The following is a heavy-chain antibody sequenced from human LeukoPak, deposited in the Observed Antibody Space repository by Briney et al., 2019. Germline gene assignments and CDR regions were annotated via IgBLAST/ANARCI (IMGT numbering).Heavy chain of an antibody. CDR2: INHSGST. Sequence: SETLSLTCAVYGGSFSGYYLSWIRQPPGKGLEWIGEINHSGSTNYNPSLKSRVTISVDTSKNQFSLKLSSVTAADTAVYYCARGARNLWFGEPYYFDYWGQGTLVTVSS. D-gene: IGHD3-10*01. J-gene: IGHJ4*02. CDR3: ARGARNLWFGEPYYFDY. CDR1: GGSFSGYY. V-gene: IGHV4-34*01.